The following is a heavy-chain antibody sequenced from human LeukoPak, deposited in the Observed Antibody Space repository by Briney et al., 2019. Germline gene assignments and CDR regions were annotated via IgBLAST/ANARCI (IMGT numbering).Heavy chain of an antibody. CDR2: MNPNSGNT. CDR1: GYTFTSYD. D-gene: IGHD2-2*01. V-gene: IGHV1-8*01. Sequence: ASVTVSCKASGYTFTSYDINWVRQAPGQGLEWMGWMNPNSGNTGYAQKFQGRVTMTRNTSISTAYMELSSLRSEDTAVYYCARGLEFCSSTSCYYTDSWGQGTLVTVSS. CDR3: ARGLEFCSSTSCYYTDS. J-gene: IGHJ5*01.